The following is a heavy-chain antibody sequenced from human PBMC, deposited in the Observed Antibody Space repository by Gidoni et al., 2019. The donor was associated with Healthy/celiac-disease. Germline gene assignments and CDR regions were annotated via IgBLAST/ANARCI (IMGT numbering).Heavy chain of an antibody. CDR1: GFTFSSFS. CDR3: ARDLQLDLDY. V-gene: IGHV3-48*02. Sequence: EVQLVESGGGLVQPGGSLILPCAASGFTFSSFSMNWVRQGPGKVLEWVLYISSSSSTLYYADSVKGRFTISRDNAKNSLYLQINSLRDEDTAGYYCARDLQLDLDYWGQGTLVTVSS. J-gene: IGHJ4*02. D-gene: IGHD6-6*01. CDR2: ISSSSSTL.